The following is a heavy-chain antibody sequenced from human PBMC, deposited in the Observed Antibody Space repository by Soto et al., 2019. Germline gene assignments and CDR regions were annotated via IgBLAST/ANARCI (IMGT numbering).Heavy chain of an antibody. D-gene: IGHD2-15*01. CDR1: GFTFSDAW. J-gene: IGHJ5*02. Sequence: GGSLRLSCAASGFTFSDAWMSWVRQAPGKGLDWVGRIKSKSDGGTTEYAAPVRGRFTISRDDSKNTLYLRMNSLKTEDTAVYYCTTDLWRIAVVVGSTGYFNPWGQGTPVTVSS. V-gene: IGHV3-15*01. CDR2: IKSKSDGGTT. CDR3: TTDLWRIAVVVGSTGYFNP.